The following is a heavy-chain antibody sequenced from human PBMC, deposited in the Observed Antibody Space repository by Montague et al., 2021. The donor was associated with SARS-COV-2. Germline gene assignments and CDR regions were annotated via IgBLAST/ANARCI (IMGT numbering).Heavy chain of an antibody. V-gene: IGHV3-72*01. CDR2: SRNKANGYST. CDR1: GFTFSDPY. J-gene: IGHJ4*02. Sequence: SLRLSCAASGFTFSDPYMGWVRQAPGKGLEWVGRSRNKANGYSTEYAASVEGRFTISRDDSMNFLYLQMNSLRTEDTAIYYCTRADKSVYSFDYWGQGTLVTVSS. D-gene: IGHD5/OR15-5a*01. CDR3: TRADKSVYSFDY.